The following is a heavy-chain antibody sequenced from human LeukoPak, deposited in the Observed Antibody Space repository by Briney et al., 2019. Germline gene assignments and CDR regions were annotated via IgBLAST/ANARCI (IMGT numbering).Heavy chain of an antibody. Sequence: EASVKVSCKASGYTFTSYGISWVRQAPGQGLEWMGWISAYNGNTNYAQKLQGRVTMTTDTSTSTAYMELRSLRSDDTAVYYCARSTGDWNYLFFAYWGQGTLVTVSS. D-gene: IGHD1-7*01. V-gene: IGHV1-18*01. J-gene: IGHJ4*02. CDR2: ISAYNGNT. CDR1: GYTFTSYG. CDR3: ARSTGDWNYLFFAY.